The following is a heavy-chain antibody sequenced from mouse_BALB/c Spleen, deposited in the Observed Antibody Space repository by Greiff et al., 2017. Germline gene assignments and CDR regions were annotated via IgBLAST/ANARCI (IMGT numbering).Heavy chain of an antibody. CDR2: IRNKANGYTT. J-gene: IGHJ3*01. Sequence: EVQLVESGAGLVQPGGSLRLSCAASGFTFTDYYMSWVRQPPGKALEWLGFIRNKANGYTTEYSASVKGRFTISRDNSQSILYLQMNTLRAEDSATCYCAKVYSFAYWGQGTLVTVSA. CDR1: GFTFTDYY. CDR3: AKVYSFAY. D-gene: IGHD1-1*01. V-gene: IGHV7-3*02.